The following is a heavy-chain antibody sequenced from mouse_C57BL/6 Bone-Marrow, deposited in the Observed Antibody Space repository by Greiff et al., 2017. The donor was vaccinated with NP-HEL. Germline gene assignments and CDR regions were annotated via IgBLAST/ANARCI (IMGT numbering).Heavy chain of an antibody. CDR1: GYSITSGYY. V-gene: IGHV3-6*01. CDR3: ARAPSYGY. CDR2: ISYDGSN. D-gene: IGHD1-1*01. Sequence: DVHLVESGPGLVKPSQSLSLTCSVTGYSITSGYYWNWIRQFPGNKLEWMGYISYDGSNNYNPSLKNRISITRDTSKNQFFLKLNSVTTEDTATYYCARAPSYGYWGQGTTLTVSS. J-gene: IGHJ2*01.